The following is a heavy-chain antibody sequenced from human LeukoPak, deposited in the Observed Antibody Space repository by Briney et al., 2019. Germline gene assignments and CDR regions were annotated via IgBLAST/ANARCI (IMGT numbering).Heavy chain of an antibody. J-gene: IGHJ5*02. CDR1: GGSFSGYY. CDR2: IYYSGST. D-gene: IGHD6-19*01. Sequence: PSETLSLTCAVYGGSFSGYYWSWIRQPPGKGLEWIGYIYYSGSTYYNPSLKSRVTISVDTSKNQFSLKLSSVTAADTAVYYCARYVSVAGRNNWFDPWGQGTLVTVSS. CDR3: ARYVSVAGRNNWFDP. V-gene: IGHV4-30-4*01.